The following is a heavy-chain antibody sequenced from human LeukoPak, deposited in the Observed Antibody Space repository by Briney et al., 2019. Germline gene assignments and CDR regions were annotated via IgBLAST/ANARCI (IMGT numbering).Heavy chain of an antibody. Sequence: PGGSLRLSCAASGFTFSSYSMNWVRQAPGKGLEWVSSISSSSSYIYYADSVKGRFTISRDNSKNTLYLQMNSLRAEDTAVYYCANWYLAAAGTGFDYWGQGTLVTVSS. CDR1: GFTFSSYS. D-gene: IGHD6-13*01. V-gene: IGHV3-21*01. CDR3: ANWYLAAAGTGFDY. CDR2: ISSSSSYI. J-gene: IGHJ4*02.